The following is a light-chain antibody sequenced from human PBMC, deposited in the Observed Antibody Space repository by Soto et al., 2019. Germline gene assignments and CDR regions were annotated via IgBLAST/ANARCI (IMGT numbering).Light chain of an antibody. CDR1: SSDIGGYNY. Sequence: QSVLTQPASVSGSPGQSITISCTGTSSDIGGYNYVSWYQQHPGKVPKLIIFEVSTRPSGVSNRFSGSKSGNTASLTISGLQADDEADYYCSSFTTRTNLYVFGTGTKVT. CDR2: EVS. V-gene: IGLV2-14*01. CDR3: SSFTTRTNLYV. J-gene: IGLJ1*01.